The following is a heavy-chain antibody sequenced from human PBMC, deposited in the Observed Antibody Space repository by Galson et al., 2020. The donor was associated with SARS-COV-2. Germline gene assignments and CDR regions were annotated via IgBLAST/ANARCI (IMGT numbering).Heavy chain of an antibody. J-gene: IGHJ4*02. V-gene: IGHV3-9*01. D-gene: IGHD2-2*01. CDR3: TKAPRYCDSANCYAYPDY. CDR2: ISWNSGTI. Sequence: SLKISCVGSGFTFDEYGMNWVRQAPGKGLEWVSGISWNSGTIDHADSVKGRFTISRDNAKNSVYLEMNSLRAEDTALYYCTKAPRYCDSANCYAYPDYWGQGTLVTVPS. CDR1: GFTFDEYG.